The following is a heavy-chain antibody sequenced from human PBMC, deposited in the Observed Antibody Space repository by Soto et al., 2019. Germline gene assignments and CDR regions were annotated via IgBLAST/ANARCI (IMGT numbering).Heavy chain of an antibody. J-gene: IGHJ5*02. CDR2: ISYDGSNK. Sequence: GGSLRLSCAASGFTFSSYAMHWVRQAPGKGLEWVAVISYDGSNKYYADSVKGRFTISRDNSKNTLYLQMNSLRAEDTAVYYCARNPGGFLRLGARDWFDTWGQGTLVTVSS. D-gene: IGHD3-3*01. CDR1: GFTFSSYA. V-gene: IGHV3-30-3*01. CDR3: ARNPGGFLRLGARDWFDT.